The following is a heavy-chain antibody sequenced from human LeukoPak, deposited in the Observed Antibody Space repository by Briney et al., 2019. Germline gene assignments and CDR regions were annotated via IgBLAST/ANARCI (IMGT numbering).Heavy chain of an antibody. J-gene: IGHJ4*02. CDR2: ISAYNGNT. Sequence: ASVKVSCKASGYTFTSYGISWVRQAPGQGLEWMGWISAYNGNTNYAQKLQGRVTMTTDTSTSTAYMELGSLRSDDTAVYYCARDQDDYVWGSYRLNYFDYWGQGTLVTVSS. D-gene: IGHD3-16*02. CDR1: GYTFTSYG. V-gene: IGHV1-18*01. CDR3: ARDQDDYVWGSYRLNYFDY.